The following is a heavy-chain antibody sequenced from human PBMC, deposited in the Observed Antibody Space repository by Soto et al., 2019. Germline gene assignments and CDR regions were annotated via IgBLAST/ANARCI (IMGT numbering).Heavy chain of an antibody. Sequence: GASVKVSCKASGYTFTDYAIHWVRQAPGQGLEWMGWINVGNGNTGYSRKFQCRVTNARDMSASTAYIEVTSLTSEDTAIYYCAREGAHYTPLDHWGQGTLVTVSS. CDR2: INVGNGNT. D-gene: IGHD2-15*01. V-gene: IGHV1-3*01. CDR1: GYTFTDYA. J-gene: IGHJ4*02. CDR3: AREGAHYTPLDH.